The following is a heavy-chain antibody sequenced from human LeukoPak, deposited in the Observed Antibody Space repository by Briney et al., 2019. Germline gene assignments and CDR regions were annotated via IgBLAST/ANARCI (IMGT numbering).Heavy chain of an antibody. D-gene: IGHD1-7*01. CDR2: IDEHGFKT. V-gene: IGHV3-7*01. Sequence: GGSLRLSCAASGFIFRSYWMVWVRQAPGKGLEWVASIDEHGFKTYYAASVTGRFAISKDTAKNSLDLQMNSLRAEDTAVYYCARDGITCTRDYWGQGALVTVSS. J-gene: IGHJ4*02. CDR1: GFIFRSYW. CDR3: ARDGITCTRDY.